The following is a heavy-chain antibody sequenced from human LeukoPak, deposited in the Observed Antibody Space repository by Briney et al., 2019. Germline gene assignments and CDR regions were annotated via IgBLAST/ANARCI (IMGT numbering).Heavy chain of an antibody. CDR3: ARGRAGRGYSYVTYYYYYMDV. Sequence: PSETLSLTCTVSGGSISNSSYYWGCIRQPPGKGLEWIGEINHSGSTNYNPSLKSRVTISVDTSKNQFSLKLSSVTAADTAVYYCARGRAGRGYSYVTYYYYYMDVWGKGTTVTVSS. CDR1: GGSISNSSYY. J-gene: IGHJ6*03. D-gene: IGHD5-18*01. V-gene: IGHV4-39*07. CDR2: INHSGST.